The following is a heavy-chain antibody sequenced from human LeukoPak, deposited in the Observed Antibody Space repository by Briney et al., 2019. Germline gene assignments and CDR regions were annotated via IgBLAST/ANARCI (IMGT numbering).Heavy chain of an antibody. CDR3: AKKGYAGSGTYSYYFDY. CDR2: INVGNGNT. Sequence: RASVKVSCKTSGYTFTTYAMHWVRQAPGQRLKWMGRINVGNGNTEYSQEFQGRVTFTRDTSASTAYMELSSLRSEDTAVYYCAKKGYAGSGTYSYYFDYWGQGTLVTVSS. D-gene: IGHD3-10*01. CDR1: GYTFTTYA. J-gene: IGHJ4*02. V-gene: IGHV1-3*01.